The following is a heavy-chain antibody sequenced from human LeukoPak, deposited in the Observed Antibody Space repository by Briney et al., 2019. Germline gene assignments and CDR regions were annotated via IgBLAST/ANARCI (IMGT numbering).Heavy chain of an antibody. Sequence: SQTLSLTCTVSGGSISSGGYYWCWLRQHPGKGLEWIGYIYYSGSTYYNPSLKSRVTISVDTSKNQFSLKLSSVTAADTAVYYCARVAGGTVVTPGFFDYWGQGTLVTVSS. CDR3: ARVAGGTVVTPGFFDY. V-gene: IGHV4-31*03. CDR2: IYYSGST. CDR1: GGSISSGGYY. D-gene: IGHD4-23*01. J-gene: IGHJ4*02.